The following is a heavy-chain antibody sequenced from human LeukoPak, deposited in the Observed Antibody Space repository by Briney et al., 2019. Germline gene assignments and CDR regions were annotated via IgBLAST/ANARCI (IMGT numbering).Heavy chain of an antibody. D-gene: IGHD2/OR15-2a*01. V-gene: IGHV4-59*12. CDR3: TRENRPFCPFAY. CDR2: ISHSGTT. J-gene: IGHJ4*02. Sequence: SETLSLTCTVSDGSISSYYWSWVRQAPGKGLEWIGEISHSGTTNYNPSLRSRVTMFLDRANNQFSLSLTSVTAADSAVYYCTRENRPFCPFAYWGQGVLVTVSS. CDR1: DGSISSYY.